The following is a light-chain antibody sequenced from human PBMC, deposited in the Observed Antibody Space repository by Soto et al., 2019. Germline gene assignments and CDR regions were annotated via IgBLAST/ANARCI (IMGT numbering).Light chain of an antibody. CDR3: QQYGFSPRNT. CDR2: GAS. J-gene: IGKJ4*01. Sequence: EVVMTQSPATLSVSPGERATLSCRASQTISNNLAWYQQKPGQAPRLLIYGASTRATGIPARFSGGGSGTEFTLTISSLQSEDFAVYYCQQYGFSPRNTFGGGTKVEI. CDR1: QTISNN. V-gene: IGKV3-15*01.